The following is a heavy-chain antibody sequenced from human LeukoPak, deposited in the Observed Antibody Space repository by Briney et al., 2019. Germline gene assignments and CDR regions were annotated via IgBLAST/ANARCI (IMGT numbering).Heavy chain of an antibody. CDR1: GFSFGSFW. J-gene: IGHJ1*01. V-gene: IGHV3-7*01. CDR3: GRDRYFQY. Sequence: GGSLRVSCVASGFSFGSFWMSWVRQAPGKGLEWVANIKEDGSEEHYLESVKGRFTISRDNAKNIVFLQMNSLRDEDSAVYYCGRDRYFQYWGQGTGVIVSS. D-gene: IGHD3-9*01. CDR2: IKEDGSEE.